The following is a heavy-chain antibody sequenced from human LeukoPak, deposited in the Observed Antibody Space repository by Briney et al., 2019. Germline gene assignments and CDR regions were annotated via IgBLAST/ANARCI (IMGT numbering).Heavy chain of an antibody. CDR3: ARDFLGYCTTTSCYDVVFDY. Sequence: ASVKVSCKTSGYTFTNYGFTWVRQAPGQGLEWMGWVSAYNLHTNYAQSLQGRVTMTTDTSTNAAYMELRSLRSDDTAVYYCARDFLGYCTTTSCYDVVFDYWGQGTLVTVSS. D-gene: IGHD2-2*01. V-gene: IGHV1-18*01. CDR1: GYTFTNYG. J-gene: IGHJ4*02. CDR2: VSAYNLHT.